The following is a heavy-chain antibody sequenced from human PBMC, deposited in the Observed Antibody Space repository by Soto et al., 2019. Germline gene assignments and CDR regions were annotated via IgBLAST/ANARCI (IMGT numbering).Heavy chain of an antibody. D-gene: IGHD6-13*01. CDR3: ARDKGSIAAAGTWGGYYYGMDV. CDR2: IIPIFGTA. V-gene: IGHV1-69*06. Sequence: QVQLVQSGAEVKKPGSSVKVSCKASGGTFSSYAISWVRQAPGQGLEWMGGIIPIFGTANYAQKFQGRVTITADKSTSAAYMELSSLRSEDTAVYYGARDKGSIAAAGTWGGYYYGMDVWGQGTTVTVSS. CDR1: GGTFSSYA. J-gene: IGHJ6*02.